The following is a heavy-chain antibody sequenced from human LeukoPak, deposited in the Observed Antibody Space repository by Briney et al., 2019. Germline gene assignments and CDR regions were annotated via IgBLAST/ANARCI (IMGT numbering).Heavy chain of an antibody. CDR3: AGRPSGSSFDS. Sequence: SETLSLTCAVYGGSFSGYYWGWIRQPPGKGLEWIGSTYYSGSTYYNPSLKSRVTISVDTSKNQFSLNLSSVTAADTALYYCAGRPSGSSFDSWGQGTLVTVSS. V-gene: IGHV4-34*01. J-gene: IGHJ4*02. CDR1: GGSFSGYY. CDR2: TYYSGST. D-gene: IGHD3-10*01.